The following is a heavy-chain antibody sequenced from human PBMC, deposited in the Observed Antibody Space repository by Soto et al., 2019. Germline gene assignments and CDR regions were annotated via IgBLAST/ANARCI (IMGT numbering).Heavy chain of an antibody. CDR1: GGSFSGYY. V-gene: IGHV4-34*01. CDR3: ARGYLTRCMVY. D-gene: IGHD2-8*01. CDR2: INHSGST. J-gene: IGHJ4*02. Sequence: QVQLQQWGAGLLKPSETLSLTCAVYGGSFSGYYWSWIRQPPGKGLEWIGEINHSGSTNYNPSLKRRVTISVDTSKNQFSLKLSSVTAADTAVYYCARGYLTRCMVYWGQGTLVTVSS.